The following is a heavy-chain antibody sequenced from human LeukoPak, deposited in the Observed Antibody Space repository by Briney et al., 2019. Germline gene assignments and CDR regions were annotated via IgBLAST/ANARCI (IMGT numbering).Heavy chain of an antibody. Sequence: PSETLSLTCTVSGGSISSYYWSWIRQPPGKGLEWIGYIYYSGSTNYNPSLKSRVTISVDTSKNQFSLKLSSVTAADTAVYYCARSREAYSSGWYEWFDPWGQGTLVTVSS. CDR2: IYYSGST. CDR1: GGSISSYY. J-gene: IGHJ5*02. CDR3: ARSREAYSSGWYEWFDP. V-gene: IGHV4-59*01. D-gene: IGHD6-19*01.